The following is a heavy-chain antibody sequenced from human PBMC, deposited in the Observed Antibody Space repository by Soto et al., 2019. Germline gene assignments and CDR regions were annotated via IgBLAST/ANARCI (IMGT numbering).Heavy chain of an antibody. V-gene: IGHV1-46*01. CDR3: ARYTAMDSNYYYYYYMDV. Sequence: ASVKVSCKASGYTFTSYYRHWVRQATGQGLEWMGIINPSSGNTGYAQKFQGRVTMTRNTSISTAYMELSSLRSEDTAVYYCARYTAMDSNYYYYYYMDVWGKGTTVTVSS. J-gene: IGHJ6*03. CDR1: GYTFTSYY. D-gene: IGHD5-18*01. CDR2: INPSSGNT.